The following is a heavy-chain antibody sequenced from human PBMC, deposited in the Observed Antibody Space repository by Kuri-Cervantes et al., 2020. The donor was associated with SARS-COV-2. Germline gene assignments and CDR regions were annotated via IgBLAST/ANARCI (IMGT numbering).Heavy chain of an antibody. V-gene: IGHV4-59*01. CDR1: GGSISSYY. J-gene: IGHJ4*02. Sequence: SETLSLTCTVSGGSISSYYWSWIRQLPGKGLEWIGYIYYSGSTNYNTSLKSRVTISVDTSKNQFSLNLSSVTAAATAVYYCARGIVGATGEYDFDYWGQGTLVTVSS. CDR3: ARGIVGATGEYDFDY. CDR2: IYYSGST. D-gene: IGHD1-26*01.